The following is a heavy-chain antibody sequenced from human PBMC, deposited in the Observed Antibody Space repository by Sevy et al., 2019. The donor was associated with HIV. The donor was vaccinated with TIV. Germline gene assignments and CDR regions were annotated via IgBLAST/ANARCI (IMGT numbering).Heavy chain of an antibody. D-gene: IGHD2-15*01. V-gene: IGHV2-5*02. J-gene: IGHJ5*02. CDR1: GFSLSTGGVG. CDR2: IYWDDDK. Sequence: SGPTLVNPTQTLTLTCTFSGFSLSTGGVGVGWIRQPPGKALEWLALIYWDDDKRYSPSLKNRLTITKDTSKNQVVLTMTNMDPVDTATYYCAHGFVDCSGGNCYRWFDPWGQGILVTVSS. CDR3: AHGFVDCSGGNCYRWFDP.